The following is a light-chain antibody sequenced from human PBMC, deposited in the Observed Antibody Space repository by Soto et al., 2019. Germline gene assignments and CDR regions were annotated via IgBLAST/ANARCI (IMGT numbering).Light chain of an antibody. V-gene: IGKV1-33*01. CDR2: DAS. J-gene: IGKJ4*01. CDR3: QQFNGVPLT. CDR1: QDIKIY. Sequence: DIQMTQSPSSLSASIGDRVTITCQASQDIKIYLNWYQQKPGKPPNLLIYDASKLETGVPLRFSGSGSGTHFTFIISSLQPEDISSYYCQQFNGVPLTFAGGTKVDIK.